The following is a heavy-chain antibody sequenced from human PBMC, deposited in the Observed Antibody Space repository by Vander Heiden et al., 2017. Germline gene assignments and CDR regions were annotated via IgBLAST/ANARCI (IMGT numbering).Heavy chain of an antibody. Sequence: QLLQSRAPLNMPRSSVKVSCKASGGPFSSNAISWVRQAPGQGLEWMGGIIPILGIANYAQKFQGRVTITADKSTSTAYMELSSLRSEDTAVYYCARAIAVAGSFYYGMDVWGQGTTVTVSS. D-gene: IGHD6-19*01. CDR3: ARAIAVAGSFYYGMDV. CDR1: GGPFSSNA. CDR2: IIPILGIA. J-gene: IGHJ6*02. V-gene: IGHV1-69*10.